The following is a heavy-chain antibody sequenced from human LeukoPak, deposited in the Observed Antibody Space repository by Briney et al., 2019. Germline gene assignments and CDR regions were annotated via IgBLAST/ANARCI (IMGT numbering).Heavy chain of an antibody. CDR1: GFTLSSYS. J-gene: IGHJ6*03. CDR2: ISSSSIYI. D-gene: IGHD3-3*01. Sequence: GGSLRLSCAASGFTLSSYSMKWVRQAPGKGLEWVSSISSSSIYIYYADSVKGRFTISRDNAKNSLYLQMSSLRAEDTAVYYCVREAYDDFWSGSWRYYYYMDVWGKGITVTVSS. V-gene: IGHV3-21*01. CDR3: VREAYDDFWSGSWRYYYYMDV.